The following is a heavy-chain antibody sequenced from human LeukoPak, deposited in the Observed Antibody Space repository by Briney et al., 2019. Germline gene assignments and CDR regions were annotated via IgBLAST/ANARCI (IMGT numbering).Heavy chain of an antibody. CDR3: AKVCGGDCYSDAFDI. Sequence: GGSLRLSCAASGFTVSSNYMSWVRQAPGKGLEWVSVIYSGGSTYYADSVKGRFTISRDNSKNTLYLQMNSLRAEDTAVYYCAKVCGGDCYSDAFDIWGQGTMVTVSS. CDR1: GFTVSSNY. J-gene: IGHJ3*02. V-gene: IGHV3-66*01. CDR2: IYSGGST. D-gene: IGHD2-21*02.